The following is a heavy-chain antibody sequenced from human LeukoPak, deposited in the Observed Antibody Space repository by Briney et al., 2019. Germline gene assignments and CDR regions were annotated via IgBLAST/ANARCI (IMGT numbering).Heavy chain of an antibody. CDR1: GFTFSSYS. V-gene: IGHV3-21*01. CDR3: ARDLNSSSLGKAFDI. CDR2: ISSSSSYI. D-gene: IGHD6-13*01. J-gene: IGHJ3*02. Sequence: GGSLRLSCAASGFTFSSYSMNWVRQAPGKGLEWVSSISSSSSYIYYADSVKGQFTISRDNAKNSLYLQMNSLRAEDTAVYYCARDLNSSSLGKAFDIWGQGTMVTVSS.